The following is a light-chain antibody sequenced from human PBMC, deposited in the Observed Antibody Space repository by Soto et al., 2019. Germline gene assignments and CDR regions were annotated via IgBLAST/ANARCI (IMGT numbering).Light chain of an antibody. CDR3: LQDNSYPPT. CDR2: GAS. J-gene: IGKJ1*01. V-gene: IGKV1-6*01. Sequence: AIQMTQSPSSLSASVGDRVTITCRASQGIGNDLGWYQQKPGKAPKVLMYGASSLQAGVPSTFSGSESGTQFTPTISSLQPEDFATYYCLQDNSYPPTFGQGTKVEVK. CDR1: QGIGND.